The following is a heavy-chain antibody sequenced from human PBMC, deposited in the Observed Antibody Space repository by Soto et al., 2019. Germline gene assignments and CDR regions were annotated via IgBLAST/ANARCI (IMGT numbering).Heavy chain of an antibody. Sequence: ASVKVSCKASGYTFTSYDINWVRQATGQGLEWMGWMNPNSGNTGYAQKFQGRVTMTRNTSISTAYMELSSLRSEDTAVYYCARAQGATYDFWSGSDNNWFDPWGQRTLVTVSS. D-gene: IGHD3-3*01. V-gene: IGHV1-8*01. J-gene: IGHJ5*02. CDR2: MNPNSGNT. CDR3: ARAQGATYDFWSGSDNNWFDP. CDR1: GYTFTSYD.